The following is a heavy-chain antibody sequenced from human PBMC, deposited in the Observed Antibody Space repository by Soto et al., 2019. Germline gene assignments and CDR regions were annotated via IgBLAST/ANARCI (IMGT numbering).Heavy chain of an antibody. D-gene: IGHD1-7*01. CDR3: ARDLLELRRNYYYYYGMDV. Sequence: SETLSLTCTVSGGSISSYYWNWIRQPPGKGLEWIGYIYYSGSTYYNPSLKSRVTISVDTSKNQFSLKLSSVTAADTAVYYCARDLLELRRNYYYYYGMDVWGQGTTVTVSS. CDR2: IYYSGST. CDR1: GGSISSYY. J-gene: IGHJ6*02. V-gene: IGHV4-59*12.